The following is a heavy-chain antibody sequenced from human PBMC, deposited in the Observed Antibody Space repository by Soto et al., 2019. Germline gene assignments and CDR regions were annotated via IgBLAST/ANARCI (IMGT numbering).Heavy chain of an antibody. CDR3: VRDHHDFSSDYHYYHMDV. CDR1: GYTLSNYG. V-gene: IGHV1-18*01. CDR2: SSTYNGNT. J-gene: IGHJ6*03. D-gene: IGHD3-3*01. Sequence: ASVKVSCKASGYTLSNYGISWVRQAPGQGLEWMGWSSTYNGNTKYAKKFQGRVTMTTDTSTSTAYMELRSLRSDDAAVYYCVRDHHDFSSDYHYYHMDVWGKGTTVTVSS.